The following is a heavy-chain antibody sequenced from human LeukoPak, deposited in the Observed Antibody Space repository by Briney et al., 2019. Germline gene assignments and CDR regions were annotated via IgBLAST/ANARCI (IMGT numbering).Heavy chain of an antibody. D-gene: IGHD6-19*01. CDR3: AKSRWLAHYYYYMDV. CDR1: GYSISSGYY. V-gene: IGHV4-38-2*01. J-gene: IGHJ6*03. Sequence: SETLSLTCAVSGYSISSGYYWGWIRQPPGKGLEWIGSIYHSASTYYNPSLKSRVTISVDTSKSQFSLKLSSVTAADTAVYYCAKSRWLAHYYYYMDVWGKGTTVTVSS. CDR2: IYHSAST.